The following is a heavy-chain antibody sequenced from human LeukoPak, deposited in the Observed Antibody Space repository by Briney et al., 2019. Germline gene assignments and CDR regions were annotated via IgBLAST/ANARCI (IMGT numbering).Heavy chain of an antibody. CDR1: GGSFSGYY. Sequence: SETLSLTCAVYGGSFSGYYWSWIRQPPGKGLEWIGEINHSGSTNYNPSLKSRVTISVDTSKNQFSLQLNSVTPEDTAVYYCARGAVRGGTNFDYWGQGTLVTVSS. J-gene: IGHJ4*02. V-gene: IGHV4-34*01. CDR3: ARGAVRGGTNFDY. D-gene: IGHD3-10*01. CDR2: INHSGST.